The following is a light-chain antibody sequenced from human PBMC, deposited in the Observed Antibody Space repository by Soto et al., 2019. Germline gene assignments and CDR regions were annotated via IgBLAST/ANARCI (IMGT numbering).Light chain of an antibody. CDR1: SSDVGGYNF. CDR3: SSYTGTDNLLYV. V-gene: IGLV2-11*01. J-gene: IGLJ1*01. CDR2: DVS. Sequence: QSVLTQPRSVSGSPGQPVTISCTGTSSDVGGYNFVSWYQQHPGKAPQVMIYDVSKRPSGVPDRFSGSKSANTASLTVSGLQPEDEAYYYCSSYTGTDNLLYVFGTGTKVTVL.